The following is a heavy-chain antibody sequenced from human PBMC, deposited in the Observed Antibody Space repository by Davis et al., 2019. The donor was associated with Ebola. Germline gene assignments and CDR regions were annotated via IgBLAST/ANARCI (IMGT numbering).Heavy chain of an antibody. Sequence: PSETLSLTCAVYGGSFSGYYWSWIRQPPGKGLEWIGEINHSGSTNYNPSLKSRVTISVDTSKNQFSLKLSSVTAADTAVYYCASLFPLVGVPNWGQGTLVTVSS. J-gene: IGHJ4*02. CDR1: GGSFSGYY. CDR2: INHSGST. CDR3: ASLFPLVGVPN. V-gene: IGHV4-34*01. D-gene: IGHD1-26*01.